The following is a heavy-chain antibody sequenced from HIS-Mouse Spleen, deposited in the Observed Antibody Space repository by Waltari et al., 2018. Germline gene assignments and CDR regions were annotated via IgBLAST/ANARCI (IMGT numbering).Heavy chain of an antibody. CDR1: GGSISSSSYY. CDR2: IYYSGST. CDR3: ARDGYSGYGHDAFDI. J-gene: IGHJ3*02. D-gene: IGHD5-12*01. V-gene: IGHV4-39*07. Sequence: QLQLQESGPGLVKPSETLSLTCTVSGGSISSSSYYWGWIRQPPGKGLEWIGSIYYSGSTYYNPSLKSRVTISVDTSKNQFSLKLSSVTAADTAVYYGARDGYSGYGHDAFDIWGQETMVTVSS.